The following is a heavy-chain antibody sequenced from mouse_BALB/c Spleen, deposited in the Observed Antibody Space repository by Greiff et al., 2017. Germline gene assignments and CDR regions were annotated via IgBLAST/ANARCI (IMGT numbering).Heavy chain of an antibody. J-gene: IGHJ4*01. Sequence: DVHLVESGGGLVQPGGSRKLSCAASGFTFSSFGMHWVRQAPEKGLEWVAYISSGSSTIYYADTVKGRFTISRDNPKNTLFLQMTSLRSEDTAMYDCARSVIYYGNYPAMDYWGQGTSVTVSS. V-gene: IGHV5-17*02. CDR1: GFTFSSFG. D-gene: IGHD2-1*01. CDR2: ISSGSSTI. CDR3: ARSVIYYGNYPAMDY.